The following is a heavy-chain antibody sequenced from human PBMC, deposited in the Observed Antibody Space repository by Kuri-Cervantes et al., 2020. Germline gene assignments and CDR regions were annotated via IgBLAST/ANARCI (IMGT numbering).Heavy chain of an antibody. V-gene: IGHV1-2*02. CDR3: AGDNIVVVPAAILGYYYYGMDV. D-gene: IGHD2-2*02. CDR2: INPNSGGT. J-gene: IGHJ6*02. Sequence: ASLKVSCKASGYTFTGYYMNWARQAPGQGLEWMGWINPNSGGTNYAQKFQGRVTMTRDTSISTAYMELSRLRSDDTAVYYCAGDNIVVVPAAILGYYYYGMDVWGQGTTVTVSS. CDR1: GYTFTGYY.